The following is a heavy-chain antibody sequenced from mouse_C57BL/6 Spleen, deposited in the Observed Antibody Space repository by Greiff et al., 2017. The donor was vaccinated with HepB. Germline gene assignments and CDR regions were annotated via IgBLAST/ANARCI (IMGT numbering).Heavy chain of an antibody. Sequence: QVQLKQPGAELVRPGSSVKLSCKASGYTFTSYWMHWVKQRPIQGLEWIGNIDPSDSETHYNQKFKDKATLTVDKSSSTAYMQLSSLTSEDSAVYYCARTTVLATGDFDVWGTGTTVTVSS. CDR3: ARTTVLATGDFDV. V-gene: IGHV1-52*01. J-gene: IGHJ1*03. D-gene: IGHD1-1*01. CDR2: IDPSDSET. CDR1: GYTFTSYW.